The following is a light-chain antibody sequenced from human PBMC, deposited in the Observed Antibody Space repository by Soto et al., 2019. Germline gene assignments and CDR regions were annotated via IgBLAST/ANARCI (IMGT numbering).Light chain of an antibody. V-gene: IGKV2-28*01. J-gene: IGKJ5*01. CDR2: FGS. Sequence: EIVMTQSPLTLPVTPGEPASISCRSSQSLLYNNTYNYLDWYVQKPGXSPXLLIYFGSNRAPGVPDRLSGSGSGTDFTPKINRVEAEDVGTYYCMQALQSLTFGQGTRLEIK. CDR3: MQALQSLT. CDR1: QSLLYNNTYNY.